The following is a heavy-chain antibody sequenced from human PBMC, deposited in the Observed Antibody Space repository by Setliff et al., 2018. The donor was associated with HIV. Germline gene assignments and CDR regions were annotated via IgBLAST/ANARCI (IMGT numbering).Heavy chain of an antibody. CDR2: INHSGTT. CDR1: GGSFSGYH. CDR3: ARLTTTYYYDSSAYYHPV. D-gene: IGHD3-22*01. Sequence: SETLSLTCAVYGGSFSGYHWSWIRQSPGKGLEWIGEINHSGTTNYNPSLKNRATISVDTSKNQFSLKLSSVTAADTAVFYCARLTTTYYYDSSAYYHPVWGQGTLVTVSS. J-gene: IGHJ4*02. V-gene: IGHV4-34*01.